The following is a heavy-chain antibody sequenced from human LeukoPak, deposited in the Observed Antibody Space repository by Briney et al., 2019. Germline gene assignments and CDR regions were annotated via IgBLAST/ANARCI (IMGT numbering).Heavy chain of an antibody. CDR3: ARFDDDSSGYYYVGYYYYGMDV. V-gene: IGHV3-23*01. Sequence: PGGSLRLSCAASGFTFSSYAMSWVRRAPGKGLEWVSAISGSGGSTYYADSVKGRFTISRDNSKNTLYLQMKSLRAEDTAVYYCARFDDDSSGYYYVGYYYYGMDVWGQGTTVTVSS. J-gene: IGHJ6*02. CDR2: ISGSGGST. D-gene: IGHD3-22*01. CDR1: GFTFSSYA.